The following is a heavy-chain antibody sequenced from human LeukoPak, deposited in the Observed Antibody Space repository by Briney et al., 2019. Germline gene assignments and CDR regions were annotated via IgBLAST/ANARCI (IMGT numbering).Heavy chain of an antibody. V-gene: IGHV4-31*03. CDR3: ARGSEYYDFWSGYSQSLNWFDP. D-gene: IGHD3-3*01. CDR1: GGSISSGGYY. Sequence: SETLSLTCTVSGGSISSGGYYWSWIRQHPGKGLEWIGYIYYSGSTYNPSLKSRVTISVDTSKNQFSLKLSSVAAADTAVYYCARGSEYYDFWSGYSQSLNWFDPWGQGTLVTVSS. CDR2: IYYSGST. J-gene: IGHJ5*02.